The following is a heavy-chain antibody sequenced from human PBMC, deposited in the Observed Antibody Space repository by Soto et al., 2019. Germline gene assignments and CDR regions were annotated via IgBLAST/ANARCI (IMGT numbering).Heavy chain of an antibody. CDR3: ARDLGSSWYPEYFQH. V-gene: IGHV3-66*01. D-gene: IGHD6-13*01. Sequence: GGSLRLSCAASGFTFSSYAMSWVRQAPGKGLEWVSIIYTDGSTYYADSVKGRFTLSRDNAKNSLYLQMNSLRAEDTAVYYCARDLGSSWYPEYFQHWGQGTLVTVSS. J-gene: IGHJ1*01. CDR2: IYTDGST. CDR1: GFTFSSYA.